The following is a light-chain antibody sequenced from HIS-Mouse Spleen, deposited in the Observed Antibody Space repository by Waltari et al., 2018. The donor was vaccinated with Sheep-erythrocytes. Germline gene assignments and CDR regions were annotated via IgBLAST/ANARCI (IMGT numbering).Light chain of an antibody. J-gene: IGKJ2*01. CDR3: QQYNNWPPPYT. CDR1: QSVSSN. V-gene: IGKV3-15*01. Sequence: EIVMTQYPATLSVSPGARAPLSCTASQSVSSNLAWYQQKPGQAPRLLIYGASTRATGIPARFSGSGSGTEFTLTISSMQSEDFAVYYCQQYNNWPPPYTFGQGTKLEIK. CDR2: GAS.